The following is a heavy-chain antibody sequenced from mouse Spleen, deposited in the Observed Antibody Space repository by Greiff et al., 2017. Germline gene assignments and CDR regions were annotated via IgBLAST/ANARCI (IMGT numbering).Heavy chain of an antibody. D-gene: IGHD1-1*01. V-gene: IGHV1-64*01. CDR2: IHPNSGST. J-gene: IGHJ2*01. CDR1: GYTFTSYW. CDR3: AKGPITTVVGY. Sequence: VQLQQPGAELVKPGASVKLSCKASGYTFTSYWMHWVKQRPGQGLEWIGMIHPNSGSTNYNEKFKSKATLTVDKSSSTDYMQLSSLTSEDSAVYYCAKGPITTVVGYWGQGTTLTVSS.